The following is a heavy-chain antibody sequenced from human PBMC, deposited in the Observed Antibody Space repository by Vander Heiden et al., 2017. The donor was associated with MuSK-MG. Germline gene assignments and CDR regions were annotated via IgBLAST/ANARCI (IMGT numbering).Heavy chain of an antibody. D-gene: IGHD2-2*01. V-gene: IGHV4-39*01. CDR3: ARRRERYCYTTSCGGYFDY. Sequence: QLQLQESGPGLVKPSETLSLTCTVSGGSISSTDYYWGWIRQPPGKGLEWIGNISYSGSTYYNPSLKSRVTLSVDTSKNQFSLKLSSVTAADTAVYYCARRRERYCYTTSCGGYFDYWGRGTLVTVSS. CDR2: ISYSGST. CDR1: GGSISSTDYY. J-gene: IGHJ4*02.